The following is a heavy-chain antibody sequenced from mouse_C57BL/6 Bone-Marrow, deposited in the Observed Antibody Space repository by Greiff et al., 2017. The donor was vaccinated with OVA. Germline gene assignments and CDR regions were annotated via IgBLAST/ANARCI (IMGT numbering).Heavy chain of an antibody. V-gene: IGHV14-4*01. CDR2: IDPENGDT. D-gene: IGHD2-4*01. J-gene: IGHJ2*01. CDR1: GFNIKDDY. Sequence: VQLQQSGAELVRPGASVKLSCTASGFNIKDDYMHWVKQRPEQGLEWIGWIDPENGDTEYASKFQGKATITADTSSNTAYLQLSSLTSEDTAVYYCTSYYDYFYWGQGTTLTVSS. CDR3: TSYYDYFY.